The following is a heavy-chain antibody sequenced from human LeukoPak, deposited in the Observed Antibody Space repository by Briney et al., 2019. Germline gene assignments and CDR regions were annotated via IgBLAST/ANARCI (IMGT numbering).Heavy chain of an antibody. CDR1: GFTFSSYS. CDR2: ISSSSSYI. CDR3: ARDSGYYDSNDAFDI. D-gene: IGHD3-22*01. Sequence: PGGSLRLSCAASGFTFSSYSMNWVRQAPGKGLEWVSSISSSSSYIYYADSVKGRFTISRDNAKNSLYLQMNSLRAEDTAVYYCARDSGYYDSNDAFDIWGQGTMVTVSS. V-gene: IGHV3-21*01. J-gene: IGHJ3*02.